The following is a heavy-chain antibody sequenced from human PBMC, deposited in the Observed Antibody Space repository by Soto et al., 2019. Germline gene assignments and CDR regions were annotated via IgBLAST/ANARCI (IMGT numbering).Heavy chain of an antibody. D-gene: IGHD3-22*01. Sequence: SRISTVAGGSICSGASFWNWLRQHPEKGLEWIGYIYYSGSTYYNPSLKSRVSISLAMSTNQFSLKLSSVTAADTAVYYCAMGRNYYFVSIYNWFGPCG. CDR3: AMGRNYYFVSIYNWFGP. V-gene: IGHV4-31*02. CDR1: GGSICSGASF. J-gene: IGHJ5*02. CDR2: IYYSGST.